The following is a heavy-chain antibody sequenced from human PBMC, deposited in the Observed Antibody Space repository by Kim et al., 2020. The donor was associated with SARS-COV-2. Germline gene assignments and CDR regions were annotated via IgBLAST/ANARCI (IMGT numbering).Heavy chain of an antibody. Sequence: GGSLRLSCAASGFTFSSYAMHWVRQAPGKGLEWVAVISYDGSNKYYADSVKGRFTISRDNSKNTLYLQMNSLRAEDTAVYYCARMYSSGYYYEPLDYWG. CDR3: ARMYSSGYYYEPLDY. CDR2: ISYDGSNK. D-gene: IGHD3-22*01. CDR1: GFTFSSYA. J-gene: IGHJ4*01. V-gene: IGHV3-30*04.